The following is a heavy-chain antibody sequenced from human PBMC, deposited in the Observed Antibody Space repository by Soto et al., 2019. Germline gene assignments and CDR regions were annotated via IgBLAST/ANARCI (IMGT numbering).Heavy chain of an antibody. CDR3: ATAGGGITIFGVVTRGPFHYCYYGMDV. V-gene: IGHV1-69*13. J-gene: IGHJ6*02. Sequence: SVKVSCKASGGTFSSYAINWVRQAPGQGLEWMGGIIPIFGTANYAQKFQGRVTITADESTSAAYMELSSLTSEDTAVYYCATAGGGITIFGVVTRGPFHYCYYGMDVWGQGATVTVSS. CDR2: IIPIFGTA. D-gene: IGHD3-3*01. CDR1: GGTFSSYA.